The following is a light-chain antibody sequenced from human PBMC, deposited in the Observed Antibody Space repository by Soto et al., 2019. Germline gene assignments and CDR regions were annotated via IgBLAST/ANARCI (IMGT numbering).Light chain of an antibody. CDR2: GAF. V-gene: IGKV1-27*01. J-gene: IGKJ4*01. Sequence: DIQMTQSPSSLSASVGDRVTITCRASQAIANYLGWYQQKPGKVPKLLIYGAFTLQSGVPSRFSGSGSRTDFTLTISSLPPEDVATYYCQKYDRVPLTFGGGTKVEI. CDR1: QAIANY. CDR3: QKYDRVPLT.